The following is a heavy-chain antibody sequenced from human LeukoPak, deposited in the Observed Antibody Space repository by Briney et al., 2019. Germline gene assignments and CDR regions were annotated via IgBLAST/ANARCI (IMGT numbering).Heavy chain of an antibody. CDR3: ANNFDY. J-gene: IGHJ4*02. V-gene: IGHV3-33*03. Sequence: PGRSLRLFCATSGFTFSNYGMHWVRQAPGKGLEWVAVIWHDGSNKYYADSVKGRFTVSRDNSKNTLYLQMNSLRAEDTAVYYCANNFDYWGQGTLVTVSS. CDR2: IWHDGSNK. CDR1: GFTFSNYG.